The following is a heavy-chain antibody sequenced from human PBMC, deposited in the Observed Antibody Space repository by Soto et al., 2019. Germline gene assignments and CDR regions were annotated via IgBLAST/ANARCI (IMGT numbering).Heavy chain of an antibody. CDR3: ARDSLASFDS. Sequence: SETLSLTCTVSDGSVNSGNYYWTWIRQPPGKGLEWIGYIYSSGTTLYNPSLKSRVSISVDRSMNQFSLKLSSVTAADTAVYYCARDSLASFDSSGQATVVTVSS. CDR1: DGSVNSGNYY. D-gene: IGHD5-12*01. CDR2: IYSSGTT. J-gene: IGHJ4*02. V-gene: IGHV4-61*01.